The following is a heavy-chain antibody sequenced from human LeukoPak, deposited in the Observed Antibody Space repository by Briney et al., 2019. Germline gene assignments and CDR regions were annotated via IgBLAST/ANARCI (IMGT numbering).Heavy chain of an antibody. CDR3: AAPSSSSPWGMDV. D-gene: IGHD6-6*01. J-gene: IGHJ6*04. V-gene: IGHV1-69*05. CDR1: GGTFSSYA. CDR2: IIPIFGTA. Sequence: GASVKVSCKASGGTFSSYAISWVRQAPGQGLEWMGGIIPIFGTANYAQKFQGSVTITTDESTSTAYMELSSLRSEDTAVYYCAAPSSSSPWGMDVWGKGTTVTVSS.